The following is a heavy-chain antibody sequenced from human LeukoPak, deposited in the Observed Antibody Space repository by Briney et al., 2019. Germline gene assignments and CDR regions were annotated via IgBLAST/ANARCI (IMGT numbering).Heavy chain of an antibody. V-gene: IGHV3-53*01. Sequence: GGSLRLSCAASGFTVSSNYMSWVRQAPGKGLEWVSVIYSGGSTYYADSVKGRFTISRDNSKNTLYLQMNSLRAEDTALYYCATHSYYYGLGSYPHYLDYWGQGTLVTVSS. CDR1: GFTVSSNY. D-gene: IGHD3-10*01. CDR3: ATHSYYYGLGSYPHYLDY. J-gene: IGHJ4*02. CDR2: IYSGGST.